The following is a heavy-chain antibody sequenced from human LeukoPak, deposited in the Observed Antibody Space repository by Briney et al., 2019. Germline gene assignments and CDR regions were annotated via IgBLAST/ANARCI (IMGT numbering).Heavy chain of an antibody. CDR3: VRDFRSADY. CDR2: ICPDGTVT. J-gene: IGHJ4*02. CDR1: GFTFSTYC. V-gene: IGHV3-74*01. Sequence: GGSLRLSCAASGFTFSTYCMHWVRQAPGKGPMWVSRICPDGTVTNYADSVKARFIISRDNARNTVYLQMNSLRVEDTVVYYCVRDFRSADYWGQGTLVTVSS.